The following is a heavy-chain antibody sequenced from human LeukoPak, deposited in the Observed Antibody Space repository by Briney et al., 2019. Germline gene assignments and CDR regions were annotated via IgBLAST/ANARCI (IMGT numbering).Heavy chain of an antibody. Sequence: ASVKVSCKASGYTFTSYDINWVRQATGQGLEWMGWMNPNSGNTGYAQKFQGRVTMTRNTSISTAHMELSSLRSEDTAVYYCALLYCSSTSCHDYWGQGTLVTVSS. V-gene: IGHV1-8*01. CDR3: ALLYCSSTSCHDY. CDR1: GYTFTSYD. CDR2: MNPNSGNT. D-gene: IGHD2-2*01. J-gene: IGHJ4*02.